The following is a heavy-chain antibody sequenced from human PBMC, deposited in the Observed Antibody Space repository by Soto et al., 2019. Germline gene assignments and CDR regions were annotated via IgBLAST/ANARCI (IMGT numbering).Heavy chain of an antibody. V-gene: IGHV1-18*01. CDR3: ASSIRGYSYGDFDY. Sequence: ASVKVSCKASGYTFTSYGISWVRQAPGQGLEWMGWISAYNGNTNYAQKLQGRVTMTTDTSTSTAYMELRSLRSDDTAVYYCASSIRGYSYGDFDYWGQGTLVTVSS. CDR2: ISAYNGNT. J-gene: IGHJ4*02. CDR1: GYTFTSYG. D-gene: IGHD5-18*01.